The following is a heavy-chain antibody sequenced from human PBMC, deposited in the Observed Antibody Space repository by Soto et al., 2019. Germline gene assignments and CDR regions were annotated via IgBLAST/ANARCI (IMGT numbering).Heavy chain of an antibody. CDR3: ARGRPYGMDV. V-gene: IGHV3-74*01. CDR2: IDSDGSST. J-gene: IGHJ6*02. CDR1: GFTFGSYW. Sequence: GGSLRLSCAASGFTFGSYWMNWVRQAPGKGLVRVSRIDSDGSSTTYADSVKGRFTTSRDNAKNTLYLQMSSLRVEDTDVYYCARGRPYGMDVWGQGTTVTVYS.